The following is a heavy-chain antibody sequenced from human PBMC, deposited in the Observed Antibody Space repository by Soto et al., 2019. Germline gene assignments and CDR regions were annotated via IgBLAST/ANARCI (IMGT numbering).Heavy chain of an antibody. CDR2: ISSSGGNT. J-gene: IGHJ6*02. Sequence: EEHLLESGGGLVQPGGSLRLSCAASGFTFSDYAMTWVRQAPGKGLEWVSGISSSGGNTYYADSVKGRFTITRDNSKNTLSLQMDSLRAEDTAVYYCAKNGASSKTWYMWYYALDVWGQGPTVTVSS. D-gene: IGHD6-13*01. V-gene: IGHV3-23*01. CDR3: AKNGASSKTWYMWYYALDV. CDR1: GFTFSDYA.